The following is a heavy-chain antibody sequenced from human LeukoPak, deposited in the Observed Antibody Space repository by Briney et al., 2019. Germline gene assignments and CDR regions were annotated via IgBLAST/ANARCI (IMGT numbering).Heavy chain of an antibody. Sequence: GGSLRLSCAASGFTFTHYGMNWVRQAPGKGLEWVSGIRANGETTYYADSVKGRFTISRDNSKNTLYLQMNSLRAEDTAVYYCAKDRVFDYWGQGTLVTVSS. J-gene: IGHJ4*02. CDR2: IRANGETT. CDR3: AKDRVFDY. V-gene: IGHV3-23*01. CDR1: GFTFTHYG.